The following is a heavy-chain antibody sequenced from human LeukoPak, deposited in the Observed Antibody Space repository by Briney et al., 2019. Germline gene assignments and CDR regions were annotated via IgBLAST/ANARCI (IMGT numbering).Heavy chain of an antibody. CDR2: IYYSGST. Sequence: SETLSLTCTVSGGSISYYYWSWIRQPPGKGLEWIGYIYYSGSTNYNPSLKSRVTISVDTSKNQFSLKLSSVTAADTAVYYCAAEDSSGSVDYWGQGTLVTVSS. CDR3: AAEDSSGSVDY. D-gene: IGHD3-22*01. CDR1: GGSISYYY. V-gene: IGHV4-59*01. J-gene: IGHJ4*02.